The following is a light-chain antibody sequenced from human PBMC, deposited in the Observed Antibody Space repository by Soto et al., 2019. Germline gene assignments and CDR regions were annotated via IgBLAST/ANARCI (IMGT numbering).Light chain of an antibody. CDR3: MQAVQVPLT. V-gene: IGKV2-28*01. Sequence: EIVLTQSPLSLPVTPGEPASISCRSSQSLLHSNGYIYLDWYLQKPGQSPQLLIYLGSNRASGVPDRFSGSGSGTDFTLRISRVEAEDVGVYYCMQAVQVPLTFGRGTRVAIK. CDR2: LGS. CDR1: QSLLHSNGYIY. J-gene: IGKJ1*01.